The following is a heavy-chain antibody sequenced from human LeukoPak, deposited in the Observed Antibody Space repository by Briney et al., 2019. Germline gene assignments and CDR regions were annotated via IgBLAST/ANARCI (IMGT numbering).Heavy chain of an antibody. CDR3: ARDTLRYFDWLEMSSYYYYGMDA. CDR2: INPNSGGT. Sequence: GASVKVSCKASGYTFTGYYMHWVRQAPGQGLEWMGWINPNSGGTNYAQKFQGRVTMTRDTSISTAYMELSRLRSDDTAVYYCARDTLRYFDWLEMSSYYYYGMDAWGQGTTVTVSS. CDR1: GYTFTGYY. V-gene: IGHV1-2*02. J-gene: IGHJ6*02. D-gene: IGHD3-9*01.